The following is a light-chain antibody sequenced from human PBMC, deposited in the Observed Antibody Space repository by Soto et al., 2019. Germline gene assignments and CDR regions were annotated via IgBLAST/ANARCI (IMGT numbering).Light chain of an antibody. CDR1: QTIKTY. J-gene: IGKJ5*01. V-gene: IGKV3-11*01. CDR3: QQRNDWPRIT. CDR2: AAS. Sequence: EIVLTQFPATLSLSPGERATLSCRASQTIKTYLAWYQQKPGQAPRLLISAASNRATGVPARFSGSGSGTDFTLTINNLEPEDVAVYFCQQRNDWPRITFGQGTRLEIK.